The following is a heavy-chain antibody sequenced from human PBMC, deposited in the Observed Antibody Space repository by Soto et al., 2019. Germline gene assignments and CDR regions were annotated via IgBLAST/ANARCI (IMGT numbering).Heavy chain of an antibody. Sequence: SQTLSNRCALCGDSVSDNGDTWNWIRQSPASDRSWLDRTYYRSRWQHEYAPSVRSLITINPATSKHQFSLHLSTMPPQDTAVYYFARDPPDFQSGFDSWGPGSLVTVSS. J-gene: IGHJ4*02. CDR3: ARDPPDFQSGFDS. CDR1: GDSVSDNGDT. V-gene: IGHV6-1*01. D-gene: IGHD1-26*01. CDR2: TYYRSRWQH.